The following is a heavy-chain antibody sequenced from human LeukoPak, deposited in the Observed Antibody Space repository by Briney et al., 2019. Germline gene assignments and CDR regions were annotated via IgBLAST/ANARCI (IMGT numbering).Heavy chain of an antibody. J-gene: IGHJ3*01. D-gene: IGHD5-18*01. CDR2: IDGGGST. Sequence: RGESLRLPCAASGFPGSSNHVNWVRQAPGKGLEWVSVIDGGGSTYYADSVKGRFTISRDNSKNSPYLQMNSLTAEYTAVYYCAREPKKVDTFMFLPDAAATWGQGTMVTVSS. CDR1: GFPGSSNH. V-gene: IGHV3-53*01. CDR3: AREPKKVDTFMFLPDAAAT.